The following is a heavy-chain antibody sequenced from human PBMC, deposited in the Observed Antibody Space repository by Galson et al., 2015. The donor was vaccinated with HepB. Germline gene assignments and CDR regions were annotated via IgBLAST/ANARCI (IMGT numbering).Heavy chain of an antibody. Sequence: SLRLSCAASGFTFSSYSMNWVRQAPGRGLEWVSYISSSSSTIYYADSVKGRFTISRDNAKNSLYLQMNSLRAEDTAVYYCARDSITMVRGGPFDYWGQGTLVTVSS. J-gene: IGHJ4*02. CDR3: ARDSITMVRGGPFDY. V-gene: IGHV3-48*01. CDR2: ISSSSSTI. D-gene: IGHD3-10*01. CDR1: GFTFSSYS.